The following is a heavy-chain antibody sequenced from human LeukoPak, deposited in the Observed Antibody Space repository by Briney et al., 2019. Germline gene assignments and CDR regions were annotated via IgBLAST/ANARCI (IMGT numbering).Heavy chain of an antibody. V-gene: IGHV3-23*01. CDR3: AKRLAFGSGGSDYFDY. CDR2: ISGSGGST. D-gene: IGHD3-10*01. J-gene: IGHJ4*02. CDR1: GFTFSSYA. Sequence: GGSLRLSCAASGFTFSSYAMSWVRQAPGKGLEWVSGISGSGGSTYYADSVKGRFTISRDNSKNTLYLQINSLRAEDTAVYYCAKRLAFGSGGSDYFDYWGQGTLVTVSS.